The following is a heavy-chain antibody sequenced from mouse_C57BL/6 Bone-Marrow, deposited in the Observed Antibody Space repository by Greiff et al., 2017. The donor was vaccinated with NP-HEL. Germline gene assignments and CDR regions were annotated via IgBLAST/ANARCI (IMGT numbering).Heavy chain of an antibody. D-gene: IGHD1-1*01. Sequence: QVQLKQPGAELVKPGASVKMSCKASGYTFTSYWITWVKQRPGQGLEWIGDIYPGSGSTNYNEKFKSKATLTVDTSSSTAYMQLSSLTSEDSAVYDCAGEGADLGYYYGSSWSDWYFDVWGTGTTVTVSS. CDR3: AGEGADLGYYYGSSWSDWYFDV. CDR2: IYPGSGST. J-gene: IGHJ1*03. CDR1: GYTFTSYW. V-gene: IGHV1-55*01.